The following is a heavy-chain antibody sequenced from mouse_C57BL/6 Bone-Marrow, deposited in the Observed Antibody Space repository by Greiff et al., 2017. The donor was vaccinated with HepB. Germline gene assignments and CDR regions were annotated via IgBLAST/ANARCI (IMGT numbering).Heavy chain of an antibody. CDR3: ARYEYDAGFAY. D-gene: IGHD2-4*01. CDR1: GFTFSSYA. J-gene: IGHJ3*01. V-gene: IGHV5-4*01. CDR2: ISDGGSYT. Sequence: EVQRVESGGGLVKPGGSLKLSCAASGFTFSSYAMSWVRQTPEKRLEWVATISDGGSYTYYPDNVKGRFTISRDNAKNNLYLQMSHLKSEDTAMYYCARYEYDAGFAYWGQGTLVTVSA.